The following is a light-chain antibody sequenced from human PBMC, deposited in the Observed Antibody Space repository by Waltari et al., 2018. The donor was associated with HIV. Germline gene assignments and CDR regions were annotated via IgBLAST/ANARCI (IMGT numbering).Light chain of an antibody. CDR1: SSYVGSDDL. V-gene: IGLV2-23*02. J-gene: IGLJ1*01. Sequence: QSALTQPAPVSGSPGQSITIPCTGTSSYVGSDDLVSWYQQHPGEAPKLIIYEVTKRPSGVSNRFSGSKSGNTASLTISGLQAEDEADYYCCSCPRSGIRYVFGTGTKVTVL. CDR2: EVT. CDR3: CSCPRSGIRYV.